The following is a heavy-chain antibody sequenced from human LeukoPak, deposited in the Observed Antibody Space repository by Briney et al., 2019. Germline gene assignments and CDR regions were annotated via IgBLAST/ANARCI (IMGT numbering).Heavy chain of an antibody. D-gene: IGHD3-3*01. V-gene: IGHV1-8*01. CDR2: MNPNSGNT. CDR1: GYTFTSYD. CDR3: ARGFRKPYYDFWSGYYRYYYGMDV. Sequence: WASVTVSCTASGYTFTSYDINWVRQAPGQGLEGMGWMNPNSGNTGYAQKFQGRVTMTRNTSISTAYMELSSLRSEDTAVYYCARGFRKPYYDFWSGYYRYYYGMDVWGQGTTVTVSS. J-gene: IGHJ6*02.